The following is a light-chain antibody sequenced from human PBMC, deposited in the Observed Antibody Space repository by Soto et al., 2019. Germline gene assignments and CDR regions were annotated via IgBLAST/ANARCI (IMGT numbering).Light chain of an antibody. V-gene: IGKV1-5*03. CDR2: KAS. CDR1: QSISSW. Sequence: DIQMTQSPSTLSASVGDRVIITCRASQSISSWLAWYQQKPGKAPVLLIYKASSLQSGVPSKFSGSGSGTEFTLSISSLQPDDFATYYCQHYNSYPLTFGGGTNVEIK. CDR3: QHYNSYPLT. J-gene: IGKJ4*01.